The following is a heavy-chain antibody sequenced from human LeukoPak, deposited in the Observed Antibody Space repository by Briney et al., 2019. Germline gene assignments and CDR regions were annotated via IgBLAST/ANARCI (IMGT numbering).Heavy chain of an antibody. V-gene: IGHV3-74*01. Sequence: GGSLRLSCAASGLTFSSYWMHWVRQAPGKGLVWVSRINSDGSSTSYADSVKGRFTISRDNAKNTLYLQMNSLRAEDTAVYYCARRQNSYGSGFDYWGQGTLVTVSS. CDR1: GLTFSSYW. CDR3: ARRQNSYGSGFDY. CDR2: INSDGSST. J-gene: IGHJ4*02. D-gene: IGHD5-18*01.